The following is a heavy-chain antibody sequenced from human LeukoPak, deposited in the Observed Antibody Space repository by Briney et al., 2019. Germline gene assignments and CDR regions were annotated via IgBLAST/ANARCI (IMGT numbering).Heavy chain of an antibody. V-gene: IGHV3-30*02. D-gene: IGHD2-21*01. CDR3: AKGDLAH. CDR1: GFTFSSYG. CDR2: IQYDGSDK. Sequence: PGGSLRLSCAESGFTFSSYGMHWVRQAPGKGLEWAAFIQYDGSDKYYTDSVKGRFTVSRDNFKNTLYLQMNSLRGEDTAVYYCAKGDLAHWGQGTLVTVSS. J-gene: IGHJ4*02.